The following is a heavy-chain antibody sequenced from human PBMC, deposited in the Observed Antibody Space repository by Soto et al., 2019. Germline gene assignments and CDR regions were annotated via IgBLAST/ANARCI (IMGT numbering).Heavy chain of an antibody. CDR1: GFTFSSYA. CDR2: ISGSGDTT. Sequence: GGSLRLSCAASGFTFSSYAMSWVRQAPGKGLEWVSGISGSGDTTYYADSVKGRFTISRDNSKNTLYLQMNSLGAEDTAVYYCAKTVPGTKYWGQGTLVTVSS. V-gene: IGHV3-23*01. J-gene: IGHJ4*02. CDR3: AKTVPGTKY. D-gene: IGHD6-19*01.